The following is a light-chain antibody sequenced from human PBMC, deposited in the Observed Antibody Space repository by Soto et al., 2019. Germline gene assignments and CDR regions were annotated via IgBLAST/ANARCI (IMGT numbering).Light chain of an antibody. CDR2: RSD. V-gene: IGLV1-44*01. J-gene: IGLJ1*01. Sequence: QSVLTQPPSASGSPGQRVTISCSGRSSNIGSSTVHWFQQLPGTAPKLLIHRSDQRPSGVPDRFSGSKSGNTASLTISGLQAEDEADYYCCSYAGSPYVFGTGTKVTVL. CDR3: CSYAGSPYV. CDR1: SSNIGSST.